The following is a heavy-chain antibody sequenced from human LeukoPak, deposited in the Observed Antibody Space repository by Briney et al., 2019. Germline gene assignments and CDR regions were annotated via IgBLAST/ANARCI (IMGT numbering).Heavy chain of an antibody. CDR3: AIHLFMVRGVYFDY. D-gene: IGHD3-10*01. J-gene: IGHJ4*02. CDR1: GFTFSNAW. Sequence: GGSLRLSCAASGFTFSNAWMSWARQAPGKGLEWVGRIKRKTDGETTDCAAPVKGRFRISRDDSKNTLYLQMDSLKTEDTALYYCAIHLFMVRGVYFDYWGRGTLVTVSS. V-gene: IGHV3-15*01. CDR2: IKRKTDGETT.